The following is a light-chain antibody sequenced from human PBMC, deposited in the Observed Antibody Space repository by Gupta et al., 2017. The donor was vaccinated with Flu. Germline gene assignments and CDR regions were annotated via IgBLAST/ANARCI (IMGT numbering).Light chain of an antibody. CDR3: QSYDSSLSPVV. V-gene: IGLV1-40*01. CDR1: SSNIGAGSD. CDR2: GDN. J-gene: IGLJ2*01. Sequence: QSVLTQPPSVSGAPGQRGTIPCTGSSSNIGAGSDVHWYQQVPGRAPRLIIYGDNTRPSGVSDRFSGSKSGTSASLAITGLRAEDEGNYYCQSYDSSLSPVVFGGGTRVTVL.